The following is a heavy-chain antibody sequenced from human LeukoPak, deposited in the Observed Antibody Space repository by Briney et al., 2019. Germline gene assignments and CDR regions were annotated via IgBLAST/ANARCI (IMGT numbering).Heavy chain of an antibody. D-gene: IGHD2-2*01. V-gene: IGHV1-69*02. Sequence: SVEVSRKGSGGTFSRYSFRRVRQAPWQGVELIGKIIPIFGIANYAQKFQGRVTITADKSTSTAYMELSSLRSEDTAVYYCARCSSTSCTQQTIGMDVWGQGTTVTVSS. CDR3: ARCSSTSCTQQTIGMDV. CDR2: IIPIFGIA. CDR1: GGTFSRYS. J-gene: IGHJ6*02.